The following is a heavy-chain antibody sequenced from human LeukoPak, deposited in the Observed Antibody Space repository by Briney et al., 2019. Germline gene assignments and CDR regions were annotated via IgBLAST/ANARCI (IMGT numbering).Heavy chain of an antibody. CDR3: ASSHDSAGND. Sequence: GGSLRLSCAASGFTFSTSWMSWVRQAPGKGLEWLANINPDGRATFYVDSVKGRFIISRDNAKNSLFLQMSSLRADDTALYYCASSHDSAGNDWGQGTVVTVYS. D-gene: IGHD2-15*01. CDR1: GFTFSTSW. J-gene: IGHJ1*01. V-gene: IGHV3-7*01. CDR2: INPDGRAT.